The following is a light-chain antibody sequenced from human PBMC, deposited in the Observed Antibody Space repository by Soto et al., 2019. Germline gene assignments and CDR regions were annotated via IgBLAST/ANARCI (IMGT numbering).Light chain of an antibody. J-gene: IGLJ1*01. CDR1: SSDVGAYNY. CDR2: DVS. Sequence: QSVLTQPASVSGSPGQSITISCTGTSSDVGAYNYDSWYQQYPGEAPKVIIYDVSHRPAGVSNRFSGSKSGNTASLTISGLQTQDEAAYYCSSYTSATTYVFGTGTKVTV. CDR3: SSYTSATTYV. V-gene: IGLV2-14*01.